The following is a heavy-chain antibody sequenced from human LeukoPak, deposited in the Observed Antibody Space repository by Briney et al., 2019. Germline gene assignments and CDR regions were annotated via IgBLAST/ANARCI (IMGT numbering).Heavy chain of an antibody. D-gene: IGHD6-19*01. Sequence: SETLSLTCTVSGGSISSGDYYWSWIRQPPGKGLEWIGYIYYSGSTYYNPSLKSRVTISVDTSKNQFSLKLSSVTAADTAVYYCARDGPWSIAVAGTLDYWGQGTLVTVSS. J-gene: IGHJ4*02. CDR1: GGSISSGDYY. V-gene: IGHV4-30-4*08. CDR3: ARDGPWSIAVAGTLDY. CDR2: IYYSGST.